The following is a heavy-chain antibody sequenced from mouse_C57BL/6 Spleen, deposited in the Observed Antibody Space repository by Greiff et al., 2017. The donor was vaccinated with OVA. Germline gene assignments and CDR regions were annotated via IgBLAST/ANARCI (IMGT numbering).Heavy chain of an antibody. CDR2: ISNGGGST. V-gene: IGHV5-12*01. Sequence: EVHLVESGGGLVQPGGSLKLSCAASGFTFSDYYMYWVRQTPEKRLEWVAYISNGGGSTYYPDTVKGRFTISRDNAKNTLYLQMSRLKSEDTAMYYCARHEEEPDYYAMDYWGQGTSVTVSS. J-gene: IGHJ4*01. CDR1: GFTFSDYY. CDR3: ARHEEEPDYYAMDY.